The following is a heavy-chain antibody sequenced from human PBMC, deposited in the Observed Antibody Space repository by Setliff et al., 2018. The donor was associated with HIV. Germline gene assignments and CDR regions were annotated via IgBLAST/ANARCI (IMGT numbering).Heavy chain of an antibody. D-gene: IGHD3-16*01. CDR2: IDSNDGYT. J-gene: IGHJ5*02. CDR1: GYIFSNYF. Sequence: ASVKVSCKTSGYIFSNYFIHWVRQAPGQGLEWMAIIDSNDGYTTYAQSFQGRVTTTRDTSTTTLYMDLSSLTSEDTAIYYCARESRGSGWFDPWGQGTQVTVSS. V-gene: IGHV1-46*01. CDR3: ARESRGSGWFDP.